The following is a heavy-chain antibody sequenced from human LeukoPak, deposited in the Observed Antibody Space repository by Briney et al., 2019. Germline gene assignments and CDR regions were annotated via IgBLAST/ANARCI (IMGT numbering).Heavy chain of an antibody. CDR2: IESSGSS. D-gene: IGHD4-17*01. V-gene: IGHV4-4*07. Sequence: SETLSLTCTVSGGSISSYYWNWIRQPAGKGLEWTGRIESSGSSNYNPSLKSRVTMSVDTSKNQFSLKLNSVTAAGTAVYYCARDFGDYTVYFDYWGQGTLVTVSS. CDR3: ARDFGDYTVYFDY. CDR1: GGSISSYY. J-gene: IGHJ4*02.